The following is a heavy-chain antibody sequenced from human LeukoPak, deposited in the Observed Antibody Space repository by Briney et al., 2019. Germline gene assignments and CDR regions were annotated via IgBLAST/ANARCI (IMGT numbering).Heavy chain of an antibody. Sequence: GGSLRLSCAASGFTFSESWMTWVHQVPGQGLEWVAHINHEGGGIQYVDSVKGRFTISRDNAKGSVYLQMYSLIAEDTAIYCGATYINWVAGDVWGQGTTVIVSS. CDR1: GFTFSESW. CDR2: INHEGGGI. J-gene: IGHJ6*02. D-gene: IGHD1-1*01. V-gene: IGHV3-7*01. CDR3: ATYINWVAGDV.